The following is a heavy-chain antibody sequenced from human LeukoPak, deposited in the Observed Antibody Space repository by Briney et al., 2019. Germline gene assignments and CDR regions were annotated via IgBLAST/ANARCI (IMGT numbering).Heavy chain of an antibody. D-gene: IGHD3-22*01. V-gene: IGHV1-18*01. CDR3: ARDYYDSSGYYYVFAY. J-gene: IGHJ4*02. Sequence: GASVKVSCKASDYTFTNYGISWVRQAPGQGLEWMGWISAYNGNTNQAQKLQGRVTMTTDTSTRTAYMELGSLRSDDTAVYYCARDYYDSSGYYYVFAYWGQGTLVTVSS. CDR1: DYTFTNYG. CDR2: ISAYNGNT.